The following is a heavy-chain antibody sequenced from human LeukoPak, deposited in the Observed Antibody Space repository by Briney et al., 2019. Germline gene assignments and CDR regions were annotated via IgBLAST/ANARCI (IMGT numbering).Heavy chain of an antibody. D-gene: IGHD3-3*01. V-gene: IGHV4-39*07. CDR2: IYYSGST. Sequence: SETLSLTCTVSGGSISSSSYYWGWIRQPPGKGLEWIGSIYYSGSTYYNPSLKSRVTISVDTSKNQFSLKLSSVTAADTAVYYCARALWSGYFGYYYYYKDVWGKGTTVTVSS. J-gene: IGHJ6*03. CDR1: GGSISSSSYY. CDR3: ARALWSGYFGYYYYYKDV.